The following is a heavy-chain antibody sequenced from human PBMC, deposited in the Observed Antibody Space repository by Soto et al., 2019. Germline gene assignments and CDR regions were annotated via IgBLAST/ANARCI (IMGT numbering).Heavy chain of an antibody. CDR2: VYQSGIT. V-gene: IGHV4-4*02. J-gene: IGHJ4*02. D-gene: IGHD1-26*01. CDR3: ARDGSGSPGAADH. CDR1: GDSISSNNW. Sequence: SETLSLTCSVSGDSISSNNWWSWVRQAPGKGLEWIGEVYQSGITNYNPSLKSRVTMSVDTSKNQFSLNLRSVTAADTAIYYCARDGSGSPGAADHWGQGTLVTVSS.